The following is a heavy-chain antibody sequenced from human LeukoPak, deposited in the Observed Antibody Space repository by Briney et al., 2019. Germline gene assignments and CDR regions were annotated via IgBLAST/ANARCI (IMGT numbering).Heavy chain of an antibody. CDR1: GGTFSNYA. V-gene: IGHV1-69*05. CDR3: ASSNYYDSSGYLPMGY. J-gene: IGHJ4*02. D-gene: IGHD3-22*01. Sequence: SVKVSCKASGGTFSNYAISWVRQAPGQGLEWMGGIIPIFGTANYAQKFQGRVTITTDESTSTAYMELSSLRSEDTAVYYCASSNYYDSSGYLPMGYWGQGTLVTVSS. CDR2: IIPIFGTA.